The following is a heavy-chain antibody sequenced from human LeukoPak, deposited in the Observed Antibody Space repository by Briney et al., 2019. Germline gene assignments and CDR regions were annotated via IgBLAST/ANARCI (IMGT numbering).Heavy chain of an antibody. J-gene: IGHJ4*02. CDR3: ATVIVGVRGSNYYFDY. Sequence: SVKVSCKASGGTFSSYAISWVRQAPGQGLEWMGGIIPIFGTANYAQKFQGRVTITADESTSTAYMELSSLRSEDTAVYYCATVIVGVRGSNYYFDYWGQGTLVTVSS. D-gene: IGHD2/OR15-2a*01. V-gene: IGHV1-69*13. CDR1: GGTFSSYA. CDR2: IIPIFGTA.